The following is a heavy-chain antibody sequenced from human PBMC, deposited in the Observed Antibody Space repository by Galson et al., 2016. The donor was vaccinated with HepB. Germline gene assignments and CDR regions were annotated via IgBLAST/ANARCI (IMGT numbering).Heavy chain of an antibody. J-gene: IGHJ4*02. CDR1: GFTFSSYG. CDR2: ISYEGSNK. Sequence: SLRLSCAASGFTFSSYGFYWVRQTPGKGLEWVAVISYEGSNKNYADSVKGRFIISRDNSRTTVYLQIDSLRSEDTAVYYCARDPASRYCTGGSCYALRGDSWGQGTLVTVSS. CDR3: ARDPASRYCTGGSCYALRGDS. D-gene: IGHD2-15*01. V-gene: IGHV3-30*14.